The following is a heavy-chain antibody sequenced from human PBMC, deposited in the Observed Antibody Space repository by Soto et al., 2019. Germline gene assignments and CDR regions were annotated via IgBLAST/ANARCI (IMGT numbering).Heavy chain of an antibody. CDR1: GYSISSGSY. Sequence: PSETLSLTCTVSGYSISSGSYWAWIRQPPGKGPEWIGEINHGGTTYYNPSLKIRLTISVDTSKKHFSLKLSSVTDADTAAYYCTSCYSILGSSYYYGMDVWGQGTTLTVSS. D-gene: IGHD2-21*02. V-gene: IGHV4-38-2*02. CDR2: INHGGTT. J-gene: IGHJ6*02. CDR3: TSCYSILGSSYYYGMDV.